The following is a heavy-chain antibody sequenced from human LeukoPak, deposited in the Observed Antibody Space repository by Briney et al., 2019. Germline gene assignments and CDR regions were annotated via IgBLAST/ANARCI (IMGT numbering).Heavy chain of an antibody. V-gene: IGHV3-30*04. J-gene: IGHJ4*02. Sequence: GGSLRLSCAASGFTFSTYAIHWVRQAPGKGLEWVSVISHDGGSKHYADSVKGRFTISRDNSKNTQYLQMNSLRVEDTAVYSCVRDFDYWGQGTLVTVSS. CDR2: ISHDGGSK. CDR3: VRDFDY. CDR1: GFTFSTYA.